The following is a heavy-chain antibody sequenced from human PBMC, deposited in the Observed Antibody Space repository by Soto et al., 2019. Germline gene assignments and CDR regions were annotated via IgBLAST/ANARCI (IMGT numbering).Heavy chain of an antibody. Sequence: EVQLVESGGGLVQPGGSLRLSCAASGFTFSSYWMHWVRQAPGKGLVWVSRINSDGSSTSYADSVKGRFTISRDNAKNTLYLQMNSLRAGDTAVYYCAREGGKVGGMDVWGQGTTVTVSS. D-gene: IGHD1-26*01. CDR3: AREGGKVGGMDV. J-gene: IGHJ6*02. V-gene: IGHV3-74*01. CDR1: GFTFSSYW. CDR2: INSDGSST.